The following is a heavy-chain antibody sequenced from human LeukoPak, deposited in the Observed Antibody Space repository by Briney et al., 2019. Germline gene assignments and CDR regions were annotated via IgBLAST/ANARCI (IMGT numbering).Heavy chain of an antibody. CDR2: IKQDGSEK. D-gene: IGHD6-13*01. Sequence: PGGSLRLSCAASGFTFISYSMNWVRQAPGKGLEWVANIKQDGSEKYYVDSVKGRFTISRDNAKNSLYLQMNSLRAEDTAVYYCARGGPAAGRFDYWGQGTLVTVSS. J-gene: IGHJ4*02. CDR3: ARGGPAAGRFDY. CDR1: GFTFISYS. V-gene: IGHV3-7*01.